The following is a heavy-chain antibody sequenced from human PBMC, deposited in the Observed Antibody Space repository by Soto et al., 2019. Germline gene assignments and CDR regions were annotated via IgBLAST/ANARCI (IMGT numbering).Heavy chain of an antibody. D-gene: IGHD2-8*02. CDR3: ARDKITGLFDY. V-gene: IGHV4-34*01. Sequence: SETLSLTCAVYGGSFSGYYWAWIRQPPGTGLKRIGEINHSGSTNYNPSLKSRVTISVDTSKNQFFLKLTSVTAAVTAVYYCARDKITGLFDYWGEGSLVTVSS. J-gene: IGHJ4*02. CDR1: GGSFSGYY. CDR2: INHSGST.